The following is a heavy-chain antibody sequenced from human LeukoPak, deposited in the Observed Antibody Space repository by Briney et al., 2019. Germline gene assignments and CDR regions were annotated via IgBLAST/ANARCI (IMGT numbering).Heavy chain of an antibody. CDR3: AKFTYSYDPH. CDR1: GFTFSSYG. CDR2: IRYDGSNK. V-gene: IGHV3-30*02. J-gene: IGHJ4*02. D-gene: IGHD5-18*01. Sequence: AGGSLRLSCAASGFTFSSYGMHWVRQAPGKGLEWVAFIRYDGSNKYYADSVKGRFTISRDNSKNTLYLQMNSLRAEDTAVYYCAKFTYSYDPHWGQGTLVTVSS.